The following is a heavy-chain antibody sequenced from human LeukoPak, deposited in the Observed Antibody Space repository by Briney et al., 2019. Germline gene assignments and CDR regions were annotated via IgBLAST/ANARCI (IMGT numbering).Heavy chain of an antibody. J-gene: IGHJ4*02. Sequence: SETLSLTCTVSGGSISSYYWSWIRQPPGKGLEWIGYVYYSGSTSYNPSLKSRVTISVDTSKNQFSLKLSSVTAADVAVYYCARGPGSGTYWAFDYWGQGTLVTVSS. CDR3: ARGPGSGTYWAFDY. D-gene: IGHD3-10*01. CDR2: VYYSGST. CDR1: GGSISSYY. V-gene: IGHV4-59*01.